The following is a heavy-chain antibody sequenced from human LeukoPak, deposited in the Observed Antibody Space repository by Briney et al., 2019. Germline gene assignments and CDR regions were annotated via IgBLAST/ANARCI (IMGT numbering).Heavy chain of an antibody. V-gene: IGHV3-23*01. CDR1: GFTFSSYA. CDR3: AKDRGAFGSGTDPDFDY. J-gene: IGHJ4*02. Sequence: GGSLRLSCAASGFTFSSYAMSWVRQAPGKGLEWVSAISGSGGSTYYADSVKGRFTISRDNSKNTLYLQMNSLRAEDTAVYYCAKDRGAFGSGTDPDFDYWGQGTLVTVSS. CDR2: ISGSGGST. D-gene: IGHD3-10*01.